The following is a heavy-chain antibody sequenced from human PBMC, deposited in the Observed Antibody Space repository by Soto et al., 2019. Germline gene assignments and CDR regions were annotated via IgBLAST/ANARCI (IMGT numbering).Heavy chain of an antibody. CDR1: GYTFTSYG. CDR3: ARDRGAYGMDV. Sequence: QVQLVQSGAEVKKPGASVKVSCKASGYTFTSYGISWVRQAPGQGLEWMGWISAYNGNTNYAQKLQGRVTMTTDTSTRTAYMELRCLTSDDAAGYYCARDRGAYGMDVWGQGTTVTVSS. CDR2: ISAYNGNT. J-gene: IGHJ6*02. V-gene: IGHV1-18*01.